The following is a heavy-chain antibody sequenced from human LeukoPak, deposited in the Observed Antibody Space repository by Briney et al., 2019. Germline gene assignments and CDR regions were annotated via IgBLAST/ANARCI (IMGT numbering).Heavy chain of an antibody. CDR1: GFTVSSNY. CDR2: IYSGGST. D-gene: IGHD3-16*02. Sequence: PGESLRLSCAASGFTVSSNYMSLVRQAPGKGLEWVSVIYSGGSTYYADSVKGRFTISRDNSKNTLYLQMNSLRAEDTAVCYCAKRVWGSYRYTDYWGQGTLVTVSS. J-gene: IGHJ4*02. V-gene: IGHV3-53*01. CDR3: AKRVWGSYRYTDY.